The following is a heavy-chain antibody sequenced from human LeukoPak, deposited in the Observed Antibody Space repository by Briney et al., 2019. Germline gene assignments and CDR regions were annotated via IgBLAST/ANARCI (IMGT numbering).Heavy chain of an antibody. CDR2: IYTSGST. Sequence: PSETLSLTCTVSGGSISSGSYYWSWIRKPAGKGLEWIGRIYTSGSTNYNPSLKSRVTISVDTSKNQFSLKLSSVTAADTAVYYCARRQSSGWYFDYWGQGTLVTVSS. CDR3: ARRQSSGWYFDY. J-gene: IGHJ4*02. V-gene: IGHV4-61*02. D-gene: IGHD6-19*01. CDR1: GGSISSGSYY.